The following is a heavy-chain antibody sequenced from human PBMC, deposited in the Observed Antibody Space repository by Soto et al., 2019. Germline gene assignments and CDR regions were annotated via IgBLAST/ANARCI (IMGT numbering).Heavy chain of an antibody. CDR1: GGSFRGHS. J-gene: IGHJ5*01. CDR2: INHSGRV. V-gene: IGHV4-34*01. D-gene: IGHD3-22*01. CDR3: STRAYDTNGYYRFDP. Sequence: SETLSLTCAVYGGSFRGHSWTWIRQSPGKGLEWIGDINHSGRVNYSPSLKSRVTISLDTSKNQFSLTLSAVTAADTAMYYCSTRAYDTNGYYRFDPWGQGTLVTVSS.